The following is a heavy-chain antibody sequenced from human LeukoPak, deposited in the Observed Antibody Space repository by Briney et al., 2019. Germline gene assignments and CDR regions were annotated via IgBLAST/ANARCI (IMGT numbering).Heavy chain of an antibody. V-gene: IGHV3-21*01. Sequence: PGGSLRLTCSTSGCTFSRFSMRWVRQAPGKGLEWVASIYLSGNFISYADSVKGRSTISRDSSKNTLFLQMNSLRAEDTAVYYCAQRELSLIYWGQGTLVTVSS. CDR1: GCTFSRFS. CDR2: IYLSGNFI. CDR3: AQRELSLIY. D-gene: IGHD3-10*01. J-gene: IGHJ4*02.